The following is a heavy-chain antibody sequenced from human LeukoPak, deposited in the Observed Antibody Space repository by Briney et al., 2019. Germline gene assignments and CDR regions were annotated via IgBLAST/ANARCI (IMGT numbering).Heavy chain of an antibody. CDR3: TKDDDSTSYYFDY. D-gene: IGHD2-2*01. J-gene: IGHJ4*02. CDR1: GFTFSSYW. CDR2: INSDGSTT. V-gene: IGHV3-74*01. Sequence: GGSLRLSCAASGFTFSSYWMYWVRHAPGKGLVWVSRINSDGSTTSYADSVKGRFTISRDNAKNTLYLQMNSLRADDTAVYYCTKDDDSTSYYFDYWGQGTLVTVSS.